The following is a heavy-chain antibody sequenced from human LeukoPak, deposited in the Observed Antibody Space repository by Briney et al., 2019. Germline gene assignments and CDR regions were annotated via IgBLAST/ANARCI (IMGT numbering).Heavy chain of an antibody. J-gene: IGHJ6*03. CDR1: RDSVSRNTAA. CDR3: ARDQRVRYSSGWTRIADYMDV. D-gene: IGHD6-19*01. Sequence: SQTLSLTCAISRDSVSRNTAACDWTRQSPSRGLEWLGRTYYRSKTYNDYAVSVKSRITINPDTSKNQFSLQPNSVTPEDTAVYYCARDQRVRYSSGWTRIADYMDVWGKGTTVTISS. CDR2: TYYRSKTYN. V-gene: IGHV6-1*01.